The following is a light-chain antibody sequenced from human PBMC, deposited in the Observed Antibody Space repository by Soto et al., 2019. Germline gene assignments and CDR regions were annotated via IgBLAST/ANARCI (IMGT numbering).Light chain of an antibody. CDR3: QQYDDLPIT. J-gene: IGKJ5*01. Sequence: DIQMTQSPSSLSASVGDRVTITCRASQSISSYLNWYQQKQGKAPKVLISDVSNLETGVSSRFSGSGSGTDFTFTISSLQAEDVATYYCQQYDDLPITFGQGTRLEIK. V-gene: IGKV1-33*01. CDR1: QSISSY. CDR2: DVS.